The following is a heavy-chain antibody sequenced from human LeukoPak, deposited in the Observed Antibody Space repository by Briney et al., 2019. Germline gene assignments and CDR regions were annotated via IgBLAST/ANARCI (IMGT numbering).Heavy chain of an antibody. CDR3: ARLTVPLRFDP. CDR1: GGSISSYY. J-gene: IGHJ5*02. CDR2: IYYSGST. Sequence: SETLSLTCTVSGGSISSYYWSWIRQPPGKGLEWIGFIYYSGSTNYNPSLKSRVTISVDTSKNQFSLKLNSVSAADTAVYYCARLTVPLRFDPWGQGTLVTVSS. D-gene: IGHD2-2*01. V-gene: IGHV4-59*01.